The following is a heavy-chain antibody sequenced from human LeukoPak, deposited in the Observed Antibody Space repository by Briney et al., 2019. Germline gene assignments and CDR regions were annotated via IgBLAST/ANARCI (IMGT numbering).Heavy chain of an antibody. V-gene: IGHV3-23*01. D-gene: IGHD2-15*01. CDR3: AKDLTGYCSGGSCYTNWFDP. CDR2: ISGSGSST. CDR1: GFTFSSYA. Sequence: GGSLRLSCAASGFTFSSYAMSWVRQAPGKGLEWVSAISGSGSSTYYADSVKGRFTISRDNSKNTLYLQMNSLRAEDTAVYYCAKDLTGYCSGGSCYTNWFDPWGQGTLVTVSS. J-gene: IGHJ5*02.